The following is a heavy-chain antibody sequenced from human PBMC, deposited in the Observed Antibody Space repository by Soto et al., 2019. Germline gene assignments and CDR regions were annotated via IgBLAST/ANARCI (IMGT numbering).Heavy chain of an antibody. V-gene: IGHV4-30-4*01. CDR3: ARGRGYGYGIDY. Sequence: QVQLQESGPGLVKPSQTLSLTCTVSGVSVSSGDHYWSWLRQPPGKGLESIVYIQYGASTYYNPSLTSRTTISVDTSKNPFSLMLRSVTAADTAVYYCARGRGYGYGIDYWGQGTLVTVSS. D-gene: IGHD5-18*01. CDR2: IQYGAST. J-gene: IGHJ4*02. CDR1: GVSVSSGDHY.